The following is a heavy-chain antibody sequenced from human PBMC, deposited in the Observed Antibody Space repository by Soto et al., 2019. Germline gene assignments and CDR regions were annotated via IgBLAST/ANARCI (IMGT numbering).Heavy chain of an antibody. V-gene: IGHV1-69*06. J-gene: IGHJ4*02. D-gene: IGHD3-10*01. CDR3: ARSRNGGVADSFDY. CDR1: GGTFSSHG. CDR2: IIPMFGTP. Sequence: QVQLVQSGAEVKKPGSSVKVSCKASGGTFSSHGITWVRQAPGQGLEWMGGIIPMFGTPKYAQRFQGRVSITADKSTTTAYMELSSLRSEDTAVYYCARSRNGGVADSFDYWGQGTLVTVSS.